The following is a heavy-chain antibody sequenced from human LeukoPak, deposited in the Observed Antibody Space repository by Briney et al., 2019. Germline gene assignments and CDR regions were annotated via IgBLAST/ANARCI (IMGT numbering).Heavy chain of an antibody. CDR2: IIGTGGT. V-gene: IGHV3-23*01. Sequence: GWSLRLSCAASGFTFDTYAMTWVRQAPGKGLEWVSSIIGTGGTLYADSVKGRFTISRDNSKNTLYLQVNSLRVEDTAIYYCACQREYCSSGRCYFDHWGQGTLVTVSS. CDR3: ACQREYCSSGRCYFDH. D-gene: IGHD2-2*01. J-gene: IGHJ4*02. CDR1: GFTFDTYA.